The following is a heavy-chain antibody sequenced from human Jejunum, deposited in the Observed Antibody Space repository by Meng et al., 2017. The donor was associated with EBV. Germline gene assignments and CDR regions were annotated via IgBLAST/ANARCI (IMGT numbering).Heavy chain of an antibody. CDR3: AKLAAAATIDY. CDR2: INSDGTII. D-gene: IGHD6-13*01. V-gene: IGHV3-74*01. CDR1: GFTFSSYW. Sequence: EVQLVESXXGXVXXGGXLRLSCAASGFTFSSYWMHWVRQAPGKGLVWVSRINSDGTIINYADSVKGRFTISRDNAKNTLYLQMNTLRAEDTAVYYCAKLAAAATIDYWDQGPLVTVSS. J-gene: IGHJ4*02.